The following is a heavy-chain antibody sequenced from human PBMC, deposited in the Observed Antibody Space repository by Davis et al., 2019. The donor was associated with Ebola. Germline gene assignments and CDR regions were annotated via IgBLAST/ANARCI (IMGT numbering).Heavy chain of an antibody. CDR2: INHSGSA. D-gene: IGHD2-8*01. J-gene: IGHJ6*02. CDR3: AREGGEDIVLMVYLYGMDA. V-gene: IGHV4-34*01. Sequence: SETLSLTCAVYGESLHDYYWNWIRQSPGKGLEWIGEINHSGSANYNPSLKSRVTISVDTSKNQFSLRLSSVTATDTAVYYCAREGGEDIVLMVYLYGMDAWGQGTTVTVSS. CDR1: GESLHDYY.